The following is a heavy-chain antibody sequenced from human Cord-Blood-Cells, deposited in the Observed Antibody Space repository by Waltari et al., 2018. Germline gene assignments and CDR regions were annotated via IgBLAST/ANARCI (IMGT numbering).Heavy chain of an antibody. V-gene: IGHV1-2*02. CDR1: GYTFTGYY. CDR2: INPNSGGT. D-gene: IGHD1-26*01. J-gene: IGHJ6*02. Sequence: QVQLVQSGAEVKKPGASVKVSCKASGYTFTGYYMHWVRQAPGQGLGWMGWINPNSGGTNYAQKFQGRVTMTRDTSLSTAYMELSRLRSDDTAVYYCARDRLGAPYYYGMDVWGQGTTVTVSS. CDR3: ARDRLGAPYYYGMDV.